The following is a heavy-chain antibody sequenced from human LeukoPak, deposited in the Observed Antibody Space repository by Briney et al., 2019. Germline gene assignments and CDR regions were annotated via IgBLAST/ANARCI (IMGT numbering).Heavy chain of an antibody. Sequence: PSETLSLTCTVSGGSISSGSYYWGWIRQPPGKGLEWVGSIYYSGSTYYNPSLKSRVTISVDTSKKQFSLKLNSVTAADTAVYYCARRGPAGSSSSGMDVWGQGTTVTVSS. J-gene: IGHJ6*02. V-gene: IGHV4-39*01. CDR1: GGSISSGSYY. CDR3: ARRGPAGSSSSGMDV. D-gene: IGHD6-6*01. CDR2: IYYSGST.